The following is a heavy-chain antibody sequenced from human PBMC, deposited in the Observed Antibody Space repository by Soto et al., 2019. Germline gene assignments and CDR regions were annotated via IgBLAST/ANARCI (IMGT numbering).Heavy chain of an antibody. CDR1: GFTFSSYS. Sequence: GGSLRLSCAASGFTFSSYSMNWVRQAPGKGLEWVSYISSSSSTIYYADSVKGRFTISRDNAKNSLYLQMNSLRAEDTAAYYCARGQYDFWSGYFNTELDYWGQGTLVTVSS. J-gene: IGHJ4*02. V-gene: IGHV3-48*01. CDR2: ISSSSSTI. CDR3: ARGQYDFWSGYFNTELDY. D-gene: IGHD3-3*01.